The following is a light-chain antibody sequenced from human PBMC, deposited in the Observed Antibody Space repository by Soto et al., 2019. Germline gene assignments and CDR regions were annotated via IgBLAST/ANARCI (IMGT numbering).Light chain of an antibody. J-gene: IGKJ4*01. CDR2: EES. Sequence: DIHMTQSPSSLSASVGYRFTITCRASQGISNYLAWYQQKPGNPPRLLIYEESTLHSGVPSRFRGRKVGTQFILTIDSLQPEDFEPYYCQQVKSYPRTFGGGTKVDIK. V-gene: IGKV1-9*01. CDR1: QGISNY. CDR3: QQVKSYPRT.